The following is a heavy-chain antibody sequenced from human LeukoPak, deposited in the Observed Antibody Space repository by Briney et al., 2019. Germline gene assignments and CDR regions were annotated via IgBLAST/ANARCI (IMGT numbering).Heavy chain of an antibody. J-gene: IGHJ6*03. V-gene: IGHV4-4*07. CDR3: ARLTRRGLPYSSSSPTGYYYYYYMDV. CDR1: GGSISSYY. D-gene: IGHD6-6*01. Sequence: SETLSLTCTVSGGSISSYYWSWIRQPAGKGLEWIGRIYTSGSTNYNPSLKSRVTISVDTSKNQFSLKLSSVTAADTAVYYCARLTRRGLPYSSSSPTGYYYYYYMDVWGKGTTVTVSS. CDR2: IYTSGST.